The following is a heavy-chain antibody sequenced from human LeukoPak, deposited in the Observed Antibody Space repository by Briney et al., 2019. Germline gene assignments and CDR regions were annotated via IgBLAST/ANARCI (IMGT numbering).Heavy chain of an antibody. Sequence: GGSLRLSCAASGFTFTNAWMSWVRQAPGKGLEWVGRIKSKADGGTADYAAPVKGRFTISRDDSKTTLYLQMNSLKTEDTALYYHTTYSASGSYHYWGQGTLVTVSS. D-gene: IGHD3-10*01. CDR2: IKSKADGGTA. CDR1: GFTFTNAW. V-gene: IGHV3-15*01. CDR3: TTYSASGSYHY. J-gene: IGHJ4*02.